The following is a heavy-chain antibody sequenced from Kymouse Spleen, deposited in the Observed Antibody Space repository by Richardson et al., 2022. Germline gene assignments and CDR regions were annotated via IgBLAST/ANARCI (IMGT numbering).Heavy chain of an antibody. V-gene: IGHV4-34*01. CDR1: GGSFSGYY. J-gene: IGHJ4*02. CDR3: ARKYCSGGSCYPSDY. Sequence: QVQLQQWGAGLLKPSETLSLTCAVYGGSFSGYYWSWIRQPPGKGLEWIGEINHSGSTNYNPSLKSRVTISVDTSKNQFSLKLSSVTAADTAVYYCARKYCSGGSCYPSDYWGQGTLVTVSS. D-gene: IGHD2-15*01. CDR2: INHSGST.